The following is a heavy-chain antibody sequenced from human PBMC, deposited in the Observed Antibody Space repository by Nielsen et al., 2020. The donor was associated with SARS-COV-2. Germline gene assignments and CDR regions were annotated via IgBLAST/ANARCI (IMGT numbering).Heavy chain of an antibody. CDR3: ARDCSCGLGSSPSYYGMDV. D-gene: IGHD7-27*01. CDR1: GGSISSNNW. Sequence: SETLSLTCAVSGGSISSNNWWSWVRQPPGKGLEWIGEIYHRGSTNYSPSLKTRVTISVDKSKNQFSLELRSVTAADTAVYYCARDCSCGLGSSPSYYGMDVWGQGTTVTVSS. J-gene: IGHJ6*02. CDR2: IYHRGST. V-gene: IGHV4-4*02.